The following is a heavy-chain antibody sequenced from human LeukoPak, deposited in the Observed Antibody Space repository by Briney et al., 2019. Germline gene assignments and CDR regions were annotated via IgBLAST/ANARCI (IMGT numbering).Heavy chain of an antibody. CDR1: GFTFSSYA. CDR2: ISGSGGST. D-gene: IGHD1-26*01. J-gene: IGHJ4*02. CDR3: AKSQGFKRVVGAYY. Sequence: PGGSLRLSCAASGFTFSSYAMSWVRQAPGKGLEWVSAISGSGGSTYYADSVKGRFTISRDNSKNTLYLQMNSLRAEDTAVYYCAKSQGFKRVVGAYYWGQGTLVTVSP. V-gene: IGHV3-23*01.